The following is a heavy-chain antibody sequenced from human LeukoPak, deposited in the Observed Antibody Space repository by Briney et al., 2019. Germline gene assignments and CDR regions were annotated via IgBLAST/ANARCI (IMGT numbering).Heavy chain of an antibody. J-gene: IGHJ4*02. D-gene: IGHD3-10*01. CDR1: GFTFSSYE. Sequence: GGSLRLSCAASGFTFSSYEMNWVRQAPGKGLEWVSYISSSGSTIYYADSVKGRFTISRDNSKNTLYLQMNSLRAEDTAVYYCARDGLEALLWFGELFSYYFDYWGQGTLVTASS. CDR3: ARDGLEALLWFGELFSYYFDY. V-gene: IGHV3-48*03. CDR2: ISSSGSTI.